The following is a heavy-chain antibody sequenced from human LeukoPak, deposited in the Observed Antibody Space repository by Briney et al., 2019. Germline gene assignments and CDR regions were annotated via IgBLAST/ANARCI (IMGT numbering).Heavy chain of an antibody. V-gene: IGHV3-64*01. CDR2: ISSNGGST. J-gene: IGHJ5*02. Sequence: GGSLRLSCAASGFTFSSYAMHWVRQAPGKGLEYVSAISSNGGSTYYANSVKGRFTISRDNSKNTLYLQMGSLRAEDMAVYYCASVPATEQQLVGDFWFDPWGQGTLVTVSS. CDR1: GFTFSSYA. CDR3: ASVPATEQQLVGDFWFDP. D-gene: IGHD6-13*01.